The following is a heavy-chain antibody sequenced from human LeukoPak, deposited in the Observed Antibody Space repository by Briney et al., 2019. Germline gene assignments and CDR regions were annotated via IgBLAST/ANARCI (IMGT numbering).Heavy chain of an antibody. CDR2: ISGGGGST. D-gene: IGHD2-2*01. CDR1: AFTFTSYA. V-gene: IGHV3-23*01. J-gene: IGHJ4*02. Sequence: PGGSLRLSCAASAFTFTSYAMSWVRQAPGKGLEWVSGISGGGGSTYYADSVKGRFTISRDNSKSTLYLQMNSLRAEDTAVYYCAKDFGSVVPAAADYWGQGTLVTVSS. CDR3: AKDFGSVVPAAADY.